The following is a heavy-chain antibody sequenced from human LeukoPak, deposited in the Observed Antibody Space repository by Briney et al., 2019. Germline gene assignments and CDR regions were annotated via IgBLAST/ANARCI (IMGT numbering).Heavy chain of an antibody. CDR1: GFTFSDYY. Sequence: GGSLRLSCAASGFTFSDYYMSWIRQAPGKGLEWVSYISSSSSYTNYADSVKGRFTISRDNAKNSLYLQMNSLRAEDTAVYYCARGPTAAVVGTGGFDYWGQGTLVTVSS. J-gene: IGHJ4*02. D-gene: IGHD6-19*01. CDR3: ARGPTAAVVGTGGFDY. CDR2: ISSSSSYT. V-gene: IGHV3-11*06.